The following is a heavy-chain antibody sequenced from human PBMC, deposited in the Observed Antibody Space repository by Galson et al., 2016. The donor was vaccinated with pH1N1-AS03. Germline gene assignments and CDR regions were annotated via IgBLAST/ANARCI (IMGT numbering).Heavy chain of an antibody. V-gene: IGHV1-2*02. J-gene: IGHJ6*02. D-gene: IGHD3-10*01. CDR3: ARGLKSMLRGVIDNYYGMDV. Sequence: SVKVSCKASGYIFSGYYMHWVRQAPGQGLEWMAWININDGVTNYAQKFHGRVTMSRDTSISTAYMELSRLGSDDTAVYYCARGLKSMLRGVIDNYYGMDVWGRGTTVTVSS. CDR2: ININDGVT. CDR1: GYIFSGYY.